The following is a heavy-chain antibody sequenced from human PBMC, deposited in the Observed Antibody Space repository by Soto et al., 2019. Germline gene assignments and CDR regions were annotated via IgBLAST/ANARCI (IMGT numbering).Heavy chain of an antibody. CDR1: GGSVSSGSYY. CDR3: AREVVRGLITLARFYDY. Sequence: SETLSLTCTVSGGSVSSGSYYWSWVRQPPGKGLEWIGYIYYSGSTNYNPSLKSRVTISVDTSKNQFSLKLSSVTAADTAVYYCAREVVRGLITLARFYDYWGQGTLVTVSS. D-gene: IGHD3-10*01. V-gene: IGHV4-61*01. CDR2: IYYSGST. J-gene: IGHJ4*02.